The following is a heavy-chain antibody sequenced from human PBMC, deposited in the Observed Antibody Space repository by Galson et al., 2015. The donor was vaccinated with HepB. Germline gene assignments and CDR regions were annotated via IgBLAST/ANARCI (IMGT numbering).Heavy chain of an antibody. Sequence: LVKPTQALTLTCTLSGFSLSTSGVGVGWIRQPPGKALEWLTVIYWDGDGHYSPSLESRLTITKDTSKNQVVLTMTNLDPVDTATYYCARYSPFDYWGPGTLVTVSS. D-gene: IGHD4-11*01. CDR2: IYWDGDG. J-gene: IGHJ4*02. CDR1: GFSLSTSGVG. CDR3: ARYSPFDY. V-gene: IGHV2-5*02.